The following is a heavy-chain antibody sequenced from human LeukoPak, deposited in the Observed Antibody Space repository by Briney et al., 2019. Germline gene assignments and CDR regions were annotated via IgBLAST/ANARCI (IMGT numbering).Heavy chain of an antibody. Sequence: PGGSLRLSCAASEFSVGSNYMTWVRQAPGKGLEWVSLIYSGGSTYYADSVKGRFTISRDNSKNTLYLQMNSLRAEDTAVYYCAKDLAVHYYDSSGYHWGQGTLVTVSS. D-gene: IGHD3-22*01. J-gene: IGHJ4*02. CDR3: AKDLAVHYYDSSGYH. CDR1: EFSVGSNY. V-gene: IGHV3-66*01. CDR2: IYSGGST.